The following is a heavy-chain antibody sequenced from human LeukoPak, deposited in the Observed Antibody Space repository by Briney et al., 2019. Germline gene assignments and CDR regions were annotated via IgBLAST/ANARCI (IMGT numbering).Heavy chain of an antibody. CDR3: ARGGSSGYPSLFRY. Sequence: PSETLSLTCTVSGGSISSYYWSWIRQPPRKGVEWIGYIYYGGSTNYNPSLKSRVTISVDTSKNQFSLKLSSVTAADTAVYYCARGGSSGYPSLFRYWGQGTLVTVSS. CDR1: GGSISSYY. CDR2: IYYGGST. D-gene: IGHD3-22*01. V-gene: IGHV4-59*01. J-gene: IGHJ4*02.